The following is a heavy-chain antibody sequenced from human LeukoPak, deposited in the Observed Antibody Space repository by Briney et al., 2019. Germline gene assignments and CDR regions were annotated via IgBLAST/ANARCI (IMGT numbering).Heavy chain of an antibody. J-gene: IGHJ4*02. Sequence: GESLKISCKGSGYNFDNYWMAWVRQMPGKGLEWMGIIFPGDSNTRYSPSFQGQVTISADKSINTAYLQWSSLKASDTAIYYCAREQQLVLFDYWGQGALVTVSS. D-gene: IGHD1-1*01. CDR3: AREQQLVLFDY. V-gene: IGHV5-51*01. CDR1: GYNFDNYW. CDR2: IFPGDSNT.